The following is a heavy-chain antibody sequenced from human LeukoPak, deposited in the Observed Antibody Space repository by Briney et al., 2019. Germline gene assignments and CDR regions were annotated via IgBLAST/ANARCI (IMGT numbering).Heavy chain of an antibody. V-gene: IGHV3-74*01. D-gene: IGHD6-13*01. CDR1: GFTFSSYW. CDR2: INSDGSST. J-gene: IGHJ4*02. CDR3: ARVGQQLVSFDY. Sequence: PGGSLRLSCAASGFTFSSYWMHWVRQAPGRGLVWVSRINSDGSSTSYADSVKGRFTISRDNAKNTLYLQMNSLRAEDTAVYYCARVGQQLVSFDYWGQGTLVTVSS.